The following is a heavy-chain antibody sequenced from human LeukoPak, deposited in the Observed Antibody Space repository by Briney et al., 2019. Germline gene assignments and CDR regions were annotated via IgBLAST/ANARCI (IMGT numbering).Heavy chain of an antibody. J-gene: IGHJ3*02. D-gene: IGHD2-2*01. Sequence: PSETLSLTCTVSGGSISSSSYYWGWIRQPPGKGLEWIGYIYYSGSTNYNPSLKSRVTISVDTSKNQFSLKLSSVTAADTAVYYCARDWAVPAARGAFDIWGQGTMVTVSS. V-gene: IGHV4-61*01. CDR1: GGSISSSSYY. CDR2: IYYSGST. CDR3: ARDWAVPAARGAFDI.